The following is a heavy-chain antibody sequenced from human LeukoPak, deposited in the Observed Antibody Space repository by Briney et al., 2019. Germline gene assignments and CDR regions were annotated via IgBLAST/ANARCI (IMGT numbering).Heavy chain of an antibody. CDR3: VRDRAYSFDY. CDR1: GFTFSSYT. J-gene: IGHJ4*02. V-gene: IGHV3-21*01. Sequence: PGGSLRLSCAASGFTFSSYTMTWVRQVPGKGLEWVSSITTGSNYIYYADSVKGRFTISRDNAKNSLYLQMNGLRDEDTAVYYCVRDRAYSFDYWGQGILVTVSS. D-gene: IGHD2-21*01. CDR2: ITTGSNYI.